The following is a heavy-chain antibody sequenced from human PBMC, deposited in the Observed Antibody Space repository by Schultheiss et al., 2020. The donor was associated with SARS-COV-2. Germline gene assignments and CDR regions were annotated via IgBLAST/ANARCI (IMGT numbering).Heavy chain of an antibody. CDR2: ISSSSSYT. D-gene: IGHD5-18*01. CDR1: GFTFSSYS. J-gene: IGHJ3*02. Sequence: GGSLRLSCAASGFTFSSYSMNWVRQAPGKGLEWVSYISSSSSYTNYADSVKGRFTISRDNAKNTLYLQMNSLRAEDTAVYYCARHRIQLWPTRWGAFDIWGQGTMVTVSS. CDR3: ARHRIQLWPTRWGAFDI. V-gene: IGHV3-21*05.